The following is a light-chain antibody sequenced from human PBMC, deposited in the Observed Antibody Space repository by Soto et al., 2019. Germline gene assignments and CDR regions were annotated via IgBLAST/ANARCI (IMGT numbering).Light chain of an antibody. Sequence: EIVLTQSPVTLALSPGERAVLSCRASQSVSTSLAWYQHKPGQAPRLFIYDASKRAPGIPARFSGSGPGTDFTLTISSLEPEDIAVYYCQVRDVWPSFGQGTKV. J-gene: IGKJ1*01. CDR1: QSVSTS. CDR2: DAS. CDR3: QVRDVWPS. V-gene: IGKV3D-11*02.